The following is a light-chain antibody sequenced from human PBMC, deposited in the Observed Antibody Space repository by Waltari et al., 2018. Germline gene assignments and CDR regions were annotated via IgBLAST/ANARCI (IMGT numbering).Light chain of an antibody. J-gene: IGKJ4*01. CDR3: QQYNNYPIT. Sequence: DIQMTKSPSTLSASLGDRVTIPCRASQSISSWLAWYQQKPGKAPKLLMYMTSSLESGVPSRFSGSGSGTEFTLTISSLQPDDFATYYCQQYNNYPITFGGGTKVEIK. V-gene: IGKV1-5*03. CDR1: QSISSW. CDR2: MTS.